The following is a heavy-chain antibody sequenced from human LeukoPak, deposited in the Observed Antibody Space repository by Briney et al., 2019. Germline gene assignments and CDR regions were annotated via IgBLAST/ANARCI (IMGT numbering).Heavy chain of an antibody. CDR3: AIMHPYYDGNGYWVQ. Sequence: GGSLRLSCAASGFTFSSYAMSWVRQAPGKGLEWVSGINTSGGSTAYADSVKGRFTISRDNPRNTLYMQMNSLRAEDTALYYRAIMHPYYDGNGYWVQWGQGTLVTVSS. D-gene: IGHD3-22*01. CDR1: GFTFSSYA. J-gene: IGHJ4*02. CDR2: INTSGGST. V-gene: IGHV3-23*01.